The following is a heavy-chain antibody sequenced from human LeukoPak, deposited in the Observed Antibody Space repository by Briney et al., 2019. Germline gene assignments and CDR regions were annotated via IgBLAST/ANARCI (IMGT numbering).Heavy chain of an antibody. Sequence: GGSLRLSCGASGFTFDDYGMSWVRQAPGKGLEWVSGINWDGGSRGYADSLKGRFTISRDNAKNSLYLQMNSLRAEDTALYYCASMYYYDSTWGQGTLVTVSS. J-gene: IGHJ4*02. CDR3: ASMYYYDST. V-gene: IGHV3-20*04. D-gene: IGHD3-22*01. CDR2: INWDGGSR. CDR1: GFTFDDYG.